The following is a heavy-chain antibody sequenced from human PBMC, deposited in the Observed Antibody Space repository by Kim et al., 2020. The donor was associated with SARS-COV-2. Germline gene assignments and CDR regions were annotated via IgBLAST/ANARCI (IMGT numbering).Heavy chain of an antibody. CDR1: GGTFSSYA. CDR3: ARVSSAVVVTNAFDI. D-gene: IGHD3-22*01. V-gene: IGHV1-69*13. Sequence: SVKVSCKASGGTFSSYAISWVRQAPGQGLEWMGGIIPIFGTANYAQKFQGRVTITADESTSTAYMELSSLRSEDTAVYYCARVSSAVVVTNAFDIWGQGTMVTVSS. CDR2: IIPIFGTA. J-gene: IGHJ3*02.